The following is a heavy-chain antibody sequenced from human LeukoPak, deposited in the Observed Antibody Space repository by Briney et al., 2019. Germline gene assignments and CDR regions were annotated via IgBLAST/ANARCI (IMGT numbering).Heavy chain of an antibody. Sequence: PGGSLRLSCAASGFTFSSYEMNWVRQAPGKGLEWVSYISSSGSTIYYADSVKGRFTISRDNAKNSLYLQMNSLRAEDTAVYYCARVGSKYYDILTGYYNELYYFDYWGQGTLVTVSS. CDR2: ISSSGSTI. CDR3: ARVGSKYYDILTGYYNELYYFDY. V-gene: IGHV3-48*03. D-gene: IGHD3-9*01. J-gene: IGHJ4*02. CDR1: GFTFSSYE.